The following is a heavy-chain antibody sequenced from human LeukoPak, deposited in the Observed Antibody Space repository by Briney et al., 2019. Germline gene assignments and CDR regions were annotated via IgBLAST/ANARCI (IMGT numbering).Heavy chain of an antibody. CDR1: DDSISSTSYY. Sequence: SETLSLTCTVSDDSISSTSYYWGWIRQPPGKGLEWIGNIFYRGSTYYNPSLKSRVTISVDTSNNQFSLTLTSATVADTAFYYCARGGIRGYSAFDNLDFWGLGTHVTVSS. CDR3: ARGGIRGYSAFDNLDF. D-gene: IGHD5-12*01. CDR2: IFYRGST. V-gene: IGHV4-39*07. J-gene: IGHJ4*02.